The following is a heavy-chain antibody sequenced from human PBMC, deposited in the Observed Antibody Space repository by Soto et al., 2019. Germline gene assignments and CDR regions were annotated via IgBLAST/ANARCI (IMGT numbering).Heavy chain of an antibody. Sequence: QVQLQESGPGLVKPSQTLSLTCTASDGSVSSGDSYWSWIRQSPGKGLEWIGYIHYGGSTSYNPSLKSRVSISVDTSKNQFSLKLNSVTAADTAVYYCARRYGPRAFDIWGQGTVVTVSS. J-gene: IGHJ3*02. CDR1: DGSVSSGDSY. CDR3: ARRYGPRAFDI. D-gene: IGHD3-9*01. CDR2: IHYGGST. V-gene: IGHV4-30-4*01.